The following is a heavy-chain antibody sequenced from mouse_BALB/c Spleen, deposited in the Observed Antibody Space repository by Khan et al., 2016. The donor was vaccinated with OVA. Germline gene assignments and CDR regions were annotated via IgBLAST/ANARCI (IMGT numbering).Heavy chain of an antibody. Sequence: EVQLQESGPGLVKPSQSLSLTCTVTGYSITSDYAWNWIRQFPGNKLEWMGYISYSGSTTYNPSLKSRISITRDTSKNQFFLQLNSVTTADTATYYCARWFTYWGQGTLVTVSA. J-gene: IGHJ3*01. CDR3: ARWFTY. CDR1: GYSITSDYA. CDR2: ISYSGST. V-gene: IGHV3-2*02.